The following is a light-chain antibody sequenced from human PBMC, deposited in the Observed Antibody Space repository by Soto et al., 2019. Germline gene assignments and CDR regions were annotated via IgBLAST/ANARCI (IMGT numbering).Light chain of an antibody. V-gene: IGKV1-5*03. CDR3: QQYSTYPWT. CDR1: QSISTW. CDR2: QAS. Sequence: DIQMTQSPSTLSTSVEDRVTITCRASQSISTWLAWYQQKPGKAPKLLIYQASSLENGVPSRFSGGGSGTEFTLTISSLQPDDFATYYCQQYSTYPWTFGQGTRVEIK. J-gene: IGKJ1*01.